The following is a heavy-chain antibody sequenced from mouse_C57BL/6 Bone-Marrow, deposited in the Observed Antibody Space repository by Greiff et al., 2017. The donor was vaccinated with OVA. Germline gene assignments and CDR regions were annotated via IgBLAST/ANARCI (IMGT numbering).Heavy chain of an antibody. CDR3: ARPLDYDEGHWYFDV. Sequence: QVQLQQSGAELMKPGASVKLSCKATGYTFTGYWIEWVKQRPGHGLEWIGEILPGSGSTNDNGKFKGKATFTADTSSNTAYMQLSSLTTEDSAIYDCARPLDYDEGHWYFDVWGTGTTVTVSS. CDR2: ILPGSGST. J-gene: IGHJ1*03. CDR1: GYTFTGYW. V-gene: IGHV1-9*01. D-gene: IGHD2-4*01.